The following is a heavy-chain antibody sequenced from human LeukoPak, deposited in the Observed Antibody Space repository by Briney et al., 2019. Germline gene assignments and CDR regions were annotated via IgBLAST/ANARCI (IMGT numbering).Heavy chain of an antibody. CDR1: GGSISSYY. V-gene: IGHV4-59*01. CDR3: ARATTGSGSYNPSIPDY. D-gene: IGHD3-10*01. Sequence: SETLSLTCTDSGGSISSYYWSWIRQPPGTGLEWIGYIYYSGSTNYNPSLKSRVTISVDTSKNQFSLKLSSVTAADTAVYYCARATTGSGSYNPSIPDYWGQGTQVTVSS. CDR2: IYYSGST. J-gene: IGHJ4*02.